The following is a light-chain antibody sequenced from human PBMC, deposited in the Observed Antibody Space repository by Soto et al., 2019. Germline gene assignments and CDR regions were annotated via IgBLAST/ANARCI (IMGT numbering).Light chain of an antibody. Sequence: EFVLTQSPGTLSLSPGERATLSCRASQTVRNNYLAWYQQKPGQAPRLLIYDASSRATGIPARFSGSGSGTDFTLTISNLQSEDFAVYYCQQYNNWPPITFGQGTRLEIK. J-gene: IGKJ5*01. CDR3: QQYNNWPPIT. CDR1: QTVRNNY. CDR2: DAS. V-gene: IGKV3-20*01.